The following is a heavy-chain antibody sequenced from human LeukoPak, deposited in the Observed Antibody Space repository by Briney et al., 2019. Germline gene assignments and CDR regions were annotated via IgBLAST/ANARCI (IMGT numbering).Heavy chain of an antibody. CDR3: ARAGRIKDAFDI. CDR2: IYTSGST. V-gene: IGHV4-4*07. CDR1: GGSIGGYY. D-gene: IGHD1-14*01. Sequence: SETLTLTCSVSGGSIGGYYWSWIRQPAGKGLEWIGRIYTSGSTNYNPSLKSRVTMSVDTSKNQFSLKLSSVTAADTAVYYCARAGRIKDAFDIWGQGTMVTVSS. J-gene: IGHJ3*02.